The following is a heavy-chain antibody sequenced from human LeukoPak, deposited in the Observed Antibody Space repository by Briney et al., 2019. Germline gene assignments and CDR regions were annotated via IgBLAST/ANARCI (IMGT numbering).Heavy chain of an antibody. CDR1: GYTFTSYG. CDR2: ISAYNGNT. V-gene: IGHV1-18*01. J-gene: IGHJ3*02. D-gene: IGHD2-2*01. Sequence: APVKASCTASGYTFTSYGISWVRQAPGQGLEWMGWISAYNGNTNYAQKLQGRVTMTTDTSTSTAYMELRSLRSDDTAVYYCARENGYCSSTSCYLRAFDIWGQGTMVTVSS. CDR3: ARENGYCSSTSCYLRAFDI.